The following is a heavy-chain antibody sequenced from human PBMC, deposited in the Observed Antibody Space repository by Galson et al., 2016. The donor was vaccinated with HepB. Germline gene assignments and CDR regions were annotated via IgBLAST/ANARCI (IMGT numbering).Heavy chain of an antibody. CDR2: IRATGAGT. Sequence: SLRLSCAASGFTFSNYPMNWVRQAPGKGLEWLSNIRATGAGTYYADSVKGRFTISRDNAKNSLYLHMNSLRDDDTAVYYCARDESCAFDIRGQGTMVIVSS. J-gene: IGHJ3*02. V-gene: IGHV3-48*02. CDR3: ARDESCAFDI. CDR1: GFTFSNYP.